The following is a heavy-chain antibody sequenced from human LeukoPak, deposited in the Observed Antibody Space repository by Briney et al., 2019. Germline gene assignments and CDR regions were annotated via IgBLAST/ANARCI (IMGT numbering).Heavy chain of an antibody. J-gene: IGHJ4*02. CDR2: FDWDDGE. D-gene: IGHD3-22*01. CDR3: ARIVRSSGLHFDY. V-gene: IGHV2-70*11. CDR1: GFSLSATAMC. Sequence: SGPTLVNPTQTLTLTFTFSGFSLSATAMCVSWIRQPPGKALEWLARFDWDDGEYYSTSLKTRLTISKYTSNNQVTLTMTTMDPVDTATYYYARIVRSSGLHFDYWGQGTQVTVSS.